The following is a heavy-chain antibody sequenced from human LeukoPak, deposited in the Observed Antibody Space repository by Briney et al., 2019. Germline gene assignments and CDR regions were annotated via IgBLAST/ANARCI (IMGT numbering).Heavy chain of an antibody. J-gene: IGHJ3*02. CDR3: ASPQGGDSSGYYYGDAFDI. Sequence: ASVKVSCKASGYTFTSYGISWVRQAPGQGLEWMGGIIPIFGTANYAQKFQGRVTITADESTSTAYMELSSLRSEDTAVYYCASPQGGDSSGYYYGDAFDIWGQGTMVTVSS. CDR1: GYTFTSYG. V-gene: IGHV1-69*13. D-gene: IGHD3-22*01. CDR2: IIPIFGTA.